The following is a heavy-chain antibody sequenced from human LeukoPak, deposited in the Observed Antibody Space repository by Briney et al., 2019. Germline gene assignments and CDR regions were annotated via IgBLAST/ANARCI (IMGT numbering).Heavy chain of an antibody. CDR3: ARESPRGYYGSGRGWFDP. CDR1: GYTFTGYY. Sequence: ASVKVSCKASGYTFTGYYMHWVRQAPGQGLEWMGWINPNSGGTNYAQKFQGRLTMTRDTSISTAYMELSRLRSDDTAAYYCARESPRGYYGSGRGWFDPWGQGTLVTVSS. J-gene: IGHJ5*02. V-gene: IGHV1-2*02. CDR2: INPNSGGT. D-gene: IGHD3-10*01.